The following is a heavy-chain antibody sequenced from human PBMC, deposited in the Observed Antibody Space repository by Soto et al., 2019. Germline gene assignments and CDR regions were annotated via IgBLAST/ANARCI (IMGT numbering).Heavy chain of an antibody. CDR3: AKAEGSSYGTEYSQH. Sequence: EVQLLESGGGLVQPGGSLRLSCAASGFTFSTYAMNWVRQAPGKGLEGVSLIISSGGSTYYADSVKGRFTISRDNSKNTLYLQMNSLRADDTAVYYCAKAEGSSYGTEYSQHWGQGTLVTVSS. V-gene: IGHV3-23*01. CDR2: IISSGGST. J-gene: IGHJ1*01. CDR1: GFTFSTYA. D-gene: IGHD6-13*01.